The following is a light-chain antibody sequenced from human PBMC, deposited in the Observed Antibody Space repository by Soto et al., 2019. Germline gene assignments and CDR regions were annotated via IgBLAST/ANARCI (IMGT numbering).Light chain of an antibody. CDR2: GVS. CDR3: QQYLSAGT. J-gene: IGKJ1*01. V-gene: IGKV3-20*01. Sequence: SLGRGASLSCGPLQSISYNYLAWYLQKPGQAPRVLICGVSNRASGIPDRFSGSGSGTDFTLKISRLEPEDVAVYYCQQYLSAGTFGQGTKVDIK. CDR1: QSISYNY.